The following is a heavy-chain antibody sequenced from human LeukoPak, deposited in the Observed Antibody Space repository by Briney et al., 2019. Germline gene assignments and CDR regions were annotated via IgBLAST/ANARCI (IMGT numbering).Heavy chain of an antibody. CDR2: ISGSGGST. Sequence: GGSLRLSCAASGFTVINTYMSWVRQAPGKGLEWVSAISGSGGSTYYADSVKGRFTISRDNSKNTLYLQMNSLRAEDTAVYYCAKASPYCSGGSCYFVYWGQGTLVTVSS. J-gene: IGHJ4*02. CDR3: AKASPYCSGGSCYFVY. V-gene: IGHV3-23*01. D-gene: IGHD2-15*01. CDR1: GFTVINTY.